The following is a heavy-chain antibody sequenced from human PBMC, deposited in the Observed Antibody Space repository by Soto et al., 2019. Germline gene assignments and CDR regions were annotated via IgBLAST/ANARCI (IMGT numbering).Heavy chain of an antibody. CDR3: ARFMVRGVQPGYYYYYGMDV. Sequence: SGPTLVNPTQTLTLTCTFSGFSLSTSGMCVSWIRQPPGKALEWLALIDWDDDKYYSTSLKTRLTISKDTSKNQVVLTMTNMDPVDTATYYCARFMVRGVQPGYYYYYGMDVWGQGTTVTVSS. J-gene: IGHJ6*02. CDR2: IDWDDDK. D-gene: IGHD3-10*01. CDR1: GFSLSTSGMC. V-gene: IGHV2-70*01.